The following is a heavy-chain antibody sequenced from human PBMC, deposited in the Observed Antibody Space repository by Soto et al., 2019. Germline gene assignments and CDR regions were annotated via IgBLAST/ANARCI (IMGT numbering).Heavy chain of an antibody. D-gene: IGHD3-10*01. CDR2: ISFDGTTK. V-gene: IGHV3-30*18. CDR3: AKNATYYYSTLPQAYFDS. J-gene: IGHJ4*02. Sequence: GGSLRLSCAGSGFPFYNYGINWVRQAPGKGLEWVAIISFDGTTKVYADSVKGRFTISRDNSKNTVFLQMNGLRVEDTAVYYCAKNATYYYSTLPQAYFDSWGQGTPVTVSS. CDR1: GFPFYNYG.